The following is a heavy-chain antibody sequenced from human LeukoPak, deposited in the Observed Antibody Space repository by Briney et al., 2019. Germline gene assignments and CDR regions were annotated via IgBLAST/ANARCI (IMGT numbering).Heavy chain of an antibody. V-gene: IGHV3-30*03. CDR1: GFTFSSYS. D-gene: IGHD3-9*01. J-gene: IGHJ4*02. CDR2: ISYVGTNK. Sequence: GGSLRLSCAASGFTFSSYSMNWVRQAPGKGLEWVAVISYVGTNKYYADSVKGRFTISRDNSKNTLYLQMNSLRVEDTAVYYCARDGGYFDRLAYFFDYWGQGALVPVSS. CDR3: ARDGGYFDRLAYFFDY.